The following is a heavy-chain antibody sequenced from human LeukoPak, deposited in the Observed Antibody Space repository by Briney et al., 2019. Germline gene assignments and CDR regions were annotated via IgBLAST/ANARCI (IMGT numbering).Heavy chain of an antibody. D-gene: IGHD3-10*01. V-gene: IGHV3-30-3*01. CDR1: GFRFSSYD. Sequence: GGSQRLSCAATGFRFSSYDMHWVRQAPGKGLEWVAAISAEGDIQMYLDSVMGRFTISRDNSKSTLYLQMNSLRIEDTGFYYCTRDMIRGVPDYIDYWGQGTLVTVSS. CDR3: TRDMIRGVPDYIDY. J-gene: IGHJ4*02. CDR2: ISAEGDIQ.